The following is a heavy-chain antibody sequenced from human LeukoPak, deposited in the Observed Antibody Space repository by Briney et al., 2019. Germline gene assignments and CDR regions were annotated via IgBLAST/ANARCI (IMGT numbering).Heavy chain of an antibody. J-gene: IGHJ5*02. V-gene: IGHV4-30-4*01. CDR3: ARVKGMITFGGVIANWFDP. CDR2: IYYSGST. CDR1: GGSISSGDYY. D-gene: IGHD3-16*02. Sequence: PSQTLSLTCTVSGGSISSGDYYWSWIRQPPGKGLEWIGYIYYSGSTYYNPSLKSRVTISVDTSKNQFSLELSSVTAADTAVYYCARVKGMITFGGVIANWFDPWGQGTLVTVSS.